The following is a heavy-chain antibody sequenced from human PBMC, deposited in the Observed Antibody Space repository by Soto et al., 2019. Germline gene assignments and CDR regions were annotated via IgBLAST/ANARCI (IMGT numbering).Heavy chain of an antibody. CDR2: ISYDGSNK. CDR1: GFTFSSYG. J-gene: IGHJ6*02. V-gene: IGHV3-30*18. D-gene: IGHD1-26*01. CDR3: AKDVVVGATTGLGDYYYYYGMDV. Sequence: GGSLRLSCAAAGFTFSSYGMHWVRQAPGKGLKWVAVISYDGSNKYYADSVKGRFTISRDNSKNTLYLQMNSLRAEDTAVYYCAKDVVVGATTGLGDYYYYYGMDVWGQGTTVTAP.